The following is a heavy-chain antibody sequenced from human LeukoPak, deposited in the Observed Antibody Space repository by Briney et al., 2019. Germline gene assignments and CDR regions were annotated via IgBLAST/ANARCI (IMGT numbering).Heavy chain of an antibody. CDR1: GFTFSSYW. CDR2: INSDGSST. V-gene: IGHV3-74*01. J-gene: IGHJ6*02. Sequence: PGGSLRLSCAASGFTFSSYWMHWVRQAPGKGLVWVSRINSDGSSTYYADSVKGRFTISRDNSKNTLYLQMNSLRAEDTAVYYCAKDQTEQLWSPSLRYYYYGMDVWGQGTTVTVSS. D-gene: IGHD5-18*01. CDR3: AKDQTEQLWSPSLRYYYYGMDV.